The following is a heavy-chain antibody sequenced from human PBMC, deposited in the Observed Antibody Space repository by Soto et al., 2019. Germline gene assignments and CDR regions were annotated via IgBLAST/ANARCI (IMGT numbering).Heavy chain of an antibody. CDR1: GFTFSDYA. J-gene: IGHJ4*02. CDR2: VSHDGRNT. V-gene: IGHV3-30*18. Sequence: VQLVESGGGVVQPGRSLRLSCAASGFTFSDYAMHWVRQAPGKGLEWVAVVSHDGRNTHYADSVKGRFSISRDSSKNRVSLEMTSLRAEDTAVYYFGKGGRQWLVTSDFNYWGQGALVTVSS. D-gene: IGHD6-19*01. CDR3: GKGGRQWLVTSDFNY.